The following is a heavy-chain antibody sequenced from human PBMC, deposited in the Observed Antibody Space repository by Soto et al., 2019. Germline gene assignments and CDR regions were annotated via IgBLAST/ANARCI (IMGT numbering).Heavy chain of an antibody. CDR3: ATWLRMAGIGNYYYGMDV. CDR1: GGTFSDFA. Sequence: QVQLVQSGAEVKKPGSSMKVSCKASGGTFSDFAFSWVRQAPGQGPEWMGGNMPIFGRPDYALKFRGRATFAADDSTCTVFVELRSVPSEDTAVYYCATWLRMAGIGNYYYGMDVWGQGTTVTVSS. J-gene: IGHJ6*02. V-gene: IGHV1-69*12. CDR2: NMPIFGRP. D-gene: IGHD6-19*01.